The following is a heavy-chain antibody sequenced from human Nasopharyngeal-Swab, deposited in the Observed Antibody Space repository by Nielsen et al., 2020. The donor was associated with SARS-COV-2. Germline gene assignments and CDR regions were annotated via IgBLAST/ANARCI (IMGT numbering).Heavy chain of an antibody. Sequence: SETLSLTCTVSGGSVSSGSYYWSWIRQPPGKGLEWIGYIYYSGSTNYNPSLKSRVTISVDTSKNQFSLKLSSVTAADTAVYYCARDLDPNMVRGGWAFDIWGQGTMVTVSS. CDR3: ARDLDPNMVRGGWAFDI. V-gene: IGHV4-61*01. J-gene: IGHJ3*02. D-gene: IGHD3-10*01. CDR2: IYYSGST. CDR1: GGSVSSGSYY.